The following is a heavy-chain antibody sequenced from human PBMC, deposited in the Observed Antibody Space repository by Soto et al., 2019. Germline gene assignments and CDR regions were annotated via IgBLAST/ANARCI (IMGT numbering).Heavy chain of an antibody. Sequence: QLHLQESGSGLVKPSQTLSLTCGVSGDSISSGGFSWNWLRQPPGKGLEWIGNIYHGGSTYYNASLQSRVTISVDKSKNQFSRKLSSVTAADTAVYYCARESRLGYRFFDFWGQGTLVTVSS. CDR1: GDSISSGGFS. CDR2: IYHGGST. D-gene: IGHD5-12*01. J-gene: IGHJ4*02. V-gene: IGHV4-30-2*01. CDR3: ARESRLGYRFFDF.